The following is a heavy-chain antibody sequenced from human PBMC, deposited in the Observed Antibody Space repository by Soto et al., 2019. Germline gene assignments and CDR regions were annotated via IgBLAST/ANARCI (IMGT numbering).Heavy chain of an antibody. CDR1: GFTFRSFA. J-gene: IGHJ5*02. Sequence: PGGSLRLSCAASGFTFRSFAMNRVRQAPGKGLEWVSTISSNSAYIYYTDALRGRFTISRDNAKNSLHLQMNSLRAEDTAVYYCTRDASRDSSARGWFDPWGPGTLVTHSS. CDR2: ISSNSAYI. CDR3: TRDASRDSSARGWFDP. D-gene: IGHD6-13*01. V-gene: IGHV3-21*01.